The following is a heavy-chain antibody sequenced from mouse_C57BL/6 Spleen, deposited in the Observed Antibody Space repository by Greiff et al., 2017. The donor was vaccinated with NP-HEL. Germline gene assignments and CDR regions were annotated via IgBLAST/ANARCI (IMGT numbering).Heavy chain of an antibody. J-gene: IGHJ3*01. CDR3: AREVYYSNPFAY. V-gene: IGHV2-2*01. CDR1: GFSLTSYG. D-gene: IGHD2-5*01. CDR2: IWSGGST. Sequence: VQRVESGPGLVQPSQSLSITCTVSGFSLTSYGVHWVRQSPGKGLEWLGVIWSGGSTDYNAAFISRLSISKDNSKSQVFFKMNSLQADDTAIYYCAREVYYSNPFAYWGQGTLVTVSA.